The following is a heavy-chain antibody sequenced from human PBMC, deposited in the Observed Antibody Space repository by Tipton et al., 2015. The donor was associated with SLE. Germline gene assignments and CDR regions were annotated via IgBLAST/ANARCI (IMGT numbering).Heavy chain of an antibody. CDR2: AYTTGSP. Sequence: TLSLTCTVSGVSISSASYYWNWIRQPAGKGLEWIGRAYTTGSPYYNPSLESRVAISMDTSKNQFSLKLTAVTAADTAVYYCARYFYDSSGVCLFDLWGQGTLVIVSS. CDR3: ARYFYDSSGVCLFDL. D-gene: IGHD3-22*01. J-gene: IGHJ4*02. CDR1: GVSISSASYY. V-gene: IGHV4-61*02.